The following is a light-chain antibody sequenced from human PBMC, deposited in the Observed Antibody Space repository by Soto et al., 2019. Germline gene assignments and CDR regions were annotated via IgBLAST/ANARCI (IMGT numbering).Light chain of an antibody. Sequence: EIVMTQSPATLSVSRGERATLSCRASQSVSSNLAWYQQKPGQAPRLLIYGASTRATGIPARFSGSGSGTEFTLTISSLQSEDFAVYYCQQYNNWPSGTFGQGTKVDIK. V-gene: IGKV3-15*01. CDR3: QQYNNWPSGT. CDR1: QSVSSN. CDR2: GAS. J-gene: IGKJ1*01.